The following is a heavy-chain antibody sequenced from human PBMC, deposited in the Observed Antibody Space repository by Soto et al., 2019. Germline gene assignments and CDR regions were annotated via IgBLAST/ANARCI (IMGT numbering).Heavy chain of an antibody. CDR2: IIPIFRTP. CDR3: ARDKDRQQLGGNYYYGIDV. CDR1: GGTFGNSA. J-gene: IGHJ6*02. Sequence: QVQLVQSGAEVKKPGSSVTVSCKASGGTFGNSAVSWVRQAPGQGLEWMGGIIPIFRTPDYAQKFQGRVTISPDESTSTVYKELTSLRSEDTAVYYCARDKDRQQLGGNYYYGIDVWGQGTTVTVSS. V-gene: IGHV1-69*05. D-gene: IGHD3-3*02.